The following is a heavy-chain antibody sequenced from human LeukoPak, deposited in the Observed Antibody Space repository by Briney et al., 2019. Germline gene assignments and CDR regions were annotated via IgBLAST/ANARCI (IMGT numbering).Heavy chain of an antibody. CDR1: GFTFNTYS. J-gene: IGHJ4*02. V-gene: IGHV3-21*06. CDR3: LRGDRRDY. Sequence: GGSLRLSCEASGFTFNTYSMNWARQAPGKGLEWVSSIDSSGGYMFYADSVKGRFIISRDNAKDSLCLQMNSLRVEDTAVYYCLRGDRRDYWGQGTLVTVSS. CDR2: IDSSGGYM.